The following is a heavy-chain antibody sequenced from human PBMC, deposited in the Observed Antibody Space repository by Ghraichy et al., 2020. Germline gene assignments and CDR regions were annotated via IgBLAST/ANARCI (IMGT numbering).Heavy chain of an antibody. V-gene: IGHV1-8*01. Sequence: ASVKVSCKASGYTFTSYDINWVRQATGQGLEWMGWMNPNSGNTGYAQKFQGRVTMTRNTSISTAYMELSSLRSKDTAVYYCARGGSNYYDSSGYNWFDPWGQGTLVTVSS. CDR2: MNPNSGNT. J-gene: IGHJ5*02. D-gene: IGHD3-22*01. CDR1: GYTFTSYD. CDR3: ARGGSNYYDSSGYNWFDP.